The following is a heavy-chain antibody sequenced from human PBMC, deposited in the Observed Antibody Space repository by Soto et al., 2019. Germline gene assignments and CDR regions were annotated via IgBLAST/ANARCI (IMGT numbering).Heavy chain of an antibody. CDR2: IGSIGDTT. J-gene: IGHJ4*02. CDR1: GFSFRSYE. D-gene: IGHD2-2*01. CDR3: ARDQGYVHY. Sequence: PGGSLRLSCAASGFSFRSYEMNWVRQAPGKGLEWISCIGSIGDTTYYADAVKGRFTISRDNAMNSLYLQMNSLRAEDSAVYYCARDQGYVHYWGRGTLVTVSS. V-gene: IGHV3-48*03.